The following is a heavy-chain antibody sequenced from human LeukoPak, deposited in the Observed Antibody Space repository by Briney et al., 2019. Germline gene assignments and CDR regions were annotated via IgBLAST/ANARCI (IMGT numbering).Heavy chain of an antibody. Sequence: PSETLTLTCTVSGGSITTGSHYWGWVRQPPGKGLEWIGSIYHSGTTYYKSTLKSRVSISIDTSRTQFSLTLSSVTAADTAVYYFGRQVPNFAYWGQETLVTVS. D-gene: IGHD3-16*01. CDR3: GRQVPNFAY. CDR1: GGSITTGSHY. CDR2: IYHSGTT. J-gene: IGHJ4*02. V-gene: IGHV4-39*01.